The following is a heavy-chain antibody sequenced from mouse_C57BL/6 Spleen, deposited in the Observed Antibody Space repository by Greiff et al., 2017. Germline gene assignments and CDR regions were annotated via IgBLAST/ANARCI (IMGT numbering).Heavy chain of an antibody. J-gene: IGHJ2*01. CDR2: ILPGSGST. CDR1: GYTFTGYW. CDR3: ARGAYGSSYHFDY. Sequence: QVQLKESGAELMKPGASVKLSCKATGYTFTGYWIEWVKQRPGHGLGWIGEILPGSGSTNYNEKFKGKATFTADTSSNTAYMQLSSLTTEDSAIYYCARGAYGSSYHFDYWGQGTTLTVSS. V-gene: IGHV1-9*01. D-gene: IGHD1-1*01.